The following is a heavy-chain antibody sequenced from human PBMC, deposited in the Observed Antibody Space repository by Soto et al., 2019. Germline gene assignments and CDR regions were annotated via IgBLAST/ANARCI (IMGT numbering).Heavy chain of an antibody. CDR3: ARGYCSGGSCLDYYYGMDV. Sequence: TGGSLRLSCASSGFNFSSYSMNWVRQAPGKGLEWVSSISSSSSYIYYADSVKGRFTISRDNAKNSLYLQMNSLRAEDTAVYYCARGYCSGGSCLDYYYGMDVWGQGTTVTVSS. J-gene: IGHJ6*02. D-gene: IGHD2-15*01. CDR1: GFNFSSYS. V-gene: IGHV3-21*01. CDR2: ISSSSSYI.